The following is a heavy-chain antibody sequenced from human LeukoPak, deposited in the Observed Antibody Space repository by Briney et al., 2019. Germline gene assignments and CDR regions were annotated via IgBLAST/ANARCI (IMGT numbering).Heavy chain of an antibody. J-gene: IGHJ4*02. CDR2: INPNSGGT. CDR1: GYTFTSYG. D-gene: IGHD5-18*01. Sequence: ASVKVSCKASGYTFTSYGISWVRQAPGQGLEWMGWINPNSGGTNYAQKFQGRVTMTRDTSISTVYMELSRLRSDDTAVYYCARGVGYSYSDYWGQGTLVTVSS. V-gene: IGHV1-2*02. CDR3: ARGVGYSYSDY.